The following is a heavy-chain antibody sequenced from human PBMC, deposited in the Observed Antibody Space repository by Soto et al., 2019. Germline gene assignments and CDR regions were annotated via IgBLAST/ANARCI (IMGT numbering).Heavy chain of an antibody. CDR3: ARDAVYGYFTVDS. J-gene: IGHJ4*02. CDR1: GGTFSSYA. V-gene: IGHV1-69*06. D-gene: IGHD3-3*01. CDR2: IIPIFGTA. Sequence: GASVKVSCKGSGGTFSSYAIRWVRQAPGQGLEWMGGIIPIFGTANYAQKDQGRVTITADKSTSTAYMELSSLRSEDTAVYYCARDAVYGYFTVDSWGQGTRVTVSS.